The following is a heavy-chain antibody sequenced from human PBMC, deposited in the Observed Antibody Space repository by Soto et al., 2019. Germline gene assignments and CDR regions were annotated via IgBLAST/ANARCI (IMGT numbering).Heavy chain of an antibody. CDR3: TTDYYYDSSGGLGFDY. J-gene: IGHJ4*02. D-gene: IGHD3-22*01. Sequence: EVQLVESGGGLVKPGGSLRLSCAASGFTFSNAWMSWVRQAPGKGLEWVGRIKSKTDGGTTDYAAPVKGRFTISRDDSKNTLYLQMNSLKTGDTAVYYCTTDYYYDSSGGLGFDYWGQGTLVTVSS. V-gene: IGHV3-15*01. CDR2: IKSKTDGGTT. CDR1: GFTFSNAW.